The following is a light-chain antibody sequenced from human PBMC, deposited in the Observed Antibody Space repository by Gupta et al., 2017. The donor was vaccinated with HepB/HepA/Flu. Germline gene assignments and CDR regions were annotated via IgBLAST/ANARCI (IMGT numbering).Light chain of an antibody. J-gene: IGLJ2*01. Sequence: QSVLTQPPSASGSPGQRVTISCSGSSSNIGTYRVYWYRQVPGTPPKLLIYSNNQRPSGVPDRFSGSKSGTSASLAISGLRSEDEAIYYCAAWDDSLWGVFGGGTKLTVL. CDR2: SNN. V-gene: IGLV1-47*01. CDR1: SSNIGTYR. CDR3: AAWDDSLWGV.